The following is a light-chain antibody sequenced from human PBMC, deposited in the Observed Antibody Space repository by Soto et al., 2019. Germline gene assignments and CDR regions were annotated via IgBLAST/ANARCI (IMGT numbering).Light chain of an antibody. J-gene: IGKJ1*01. CDR1: QSVSNT. CDR3: QQYDEWPWT. V-gene: IGKV3-15*01. Sequence: EIVMPQSTATLSVSTGERATLSCRASQSVSNTVAWYQQKPGQAPRLLISDASTRATGMPARFSGSGSGTEFTLIISSLQSEDSAVYFCQQYDEWPWTFGQVTKVEIK. CDR2: DAS.